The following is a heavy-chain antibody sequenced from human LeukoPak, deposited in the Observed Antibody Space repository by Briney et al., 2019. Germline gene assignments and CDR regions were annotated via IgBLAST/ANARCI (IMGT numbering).Heavy chain of an antibody. V-gene: IGHV3-74*01. CDR3: AKEPREWELPDS. D-gene: IGHD1-26*01. CDR1: GFTFSSYW. J-gene: IGHJ4*02. Sequence: GGSLRLSCAASGFTFSSYWMHWVRQAPGKGLVWVSRIKSDGSSTSYADSVKGRFTISRDNSKNTLYLQMNSLRPEDTAVYYCAKEPREWELPDSWGQGTLVTVSS. CDR2: IKSDGSST.